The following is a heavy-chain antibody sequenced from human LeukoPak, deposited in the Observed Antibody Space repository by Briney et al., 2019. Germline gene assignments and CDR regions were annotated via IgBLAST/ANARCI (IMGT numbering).Heavy chain of an antibody. V-gene: IGHV3-7*01. CDR2: IKQDGSEK. D-gene: IGHD3-3*01. CDR3: ARAAVRFLEWLLYQFDY. CDR1: GFTFSSYW. Sequence: PGGSLRLSCAASGFTFSSYWMSWVRQAPGKGLEWVANIKQDGSEKYYVDSVKGRFTISRDNAKNSLYLQMNSLRAEDTAVYYCARAAVRFLEWLLYQFDYWGRGTLVTVSS. J-gene: IGHJ4*02.